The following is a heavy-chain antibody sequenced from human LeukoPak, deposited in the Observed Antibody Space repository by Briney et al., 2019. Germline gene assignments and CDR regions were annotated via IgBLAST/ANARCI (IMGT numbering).Heavy chain of an antibody. CDR1: GGSISSYY. Sequence: PSETLSLTCPVSGGSISSYYWSWIRQPAGKGLEWIGRIYTSGSTNYNPSLKSRVTMSVDTSKNQFSLKLTSVTAADTAVYYCARDRYGSGSYYKSWFDHWGQGTLVTVSS. CDR2: IYTSGST. CDR3: ARDRYGSGSYYKSWFDH. V-gene: IGHV4-4*07. D-gene: IGHD3-10*01. J-gene: IGHJ5*02.